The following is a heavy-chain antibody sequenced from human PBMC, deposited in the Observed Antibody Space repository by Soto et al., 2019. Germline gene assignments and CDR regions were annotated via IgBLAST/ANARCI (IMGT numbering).Heavy chain of an antibody. J-gene: IGHJ4*02. D-gene: IGHD3-22*01. Sequence: GGSLRLSCAASGFTFSSYPMSWVRQAPGKGLEWVSAIGGAGGSTYYADSVQGRFTISRDNSRNTLYLQMNTLRAEDTAVYYCAKGTLGSTGYYSDYWGQGTLVTVSS. CDR1: GFTFSSYP. V-gene: IGHV3-23*01. CDR3: AKGTLGSTGYYSDY. CDR2: IGGAGGST.